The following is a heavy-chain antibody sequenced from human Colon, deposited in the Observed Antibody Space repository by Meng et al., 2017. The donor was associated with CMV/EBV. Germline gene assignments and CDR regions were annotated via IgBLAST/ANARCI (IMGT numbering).Heavy chain of an antibody. D-gene: IGHD2-2*01. J-gene: IGHJ6*02. CDR3: ARGNIVVVPAAYYYYGMDV. Sequence: SETLSLTCTVSGGSVSSGSYYWSWIRQPPGKGLERIGYIYYSGSTNYNPSLKSRVTISVDTSKNQFSLKLSSVTAADTAVYYCARGNIVVVPAAYYYYGMDVWGQGTTVTVSS. V-gene: IGHV4-61*01. CDR2: IYYSGST. CDR1: GGSVSSGSYY.